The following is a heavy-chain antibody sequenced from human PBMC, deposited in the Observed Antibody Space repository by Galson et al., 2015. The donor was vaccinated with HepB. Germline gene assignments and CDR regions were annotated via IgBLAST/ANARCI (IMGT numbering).Heavy chain of an antibody. J-gene: IGHJ5*02. Sequence: SVKVSCKASGGTFSSYTISWVRQAPGQGLEWMGRIIPILGIANYAQKFQGRVTITADKSTSTAYMELSSLRSEDTAVYYCARGSIMITFGGNNNWFDPWGQGTLVTVSS. CDR1: GGTFSSYT. D-gene: IGHD3-16*01. CDR3: ARGSIMITFGGNNNWFDP. CDR2: IIPILGIA. V-gene: IGHV1-69*02.